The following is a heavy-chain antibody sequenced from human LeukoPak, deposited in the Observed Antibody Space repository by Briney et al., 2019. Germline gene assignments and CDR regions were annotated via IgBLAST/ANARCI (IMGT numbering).Heavy chain of an antibody. J-gene: IGHJ4*02. CDR3: ARGDNSGWYFFDY. V-gene: IGHV5-51*01. Sequence: HGESLQISCKASGSTFTDHWIGWVRQLPGKGLEWMGIIYPGDSDTRYSPSFQGQVTISADKSISTAYLQWRNLQAPDTAMYYCARGDNSGWYFFDYWGQGTLVTVSS. D-gene: IGHD6-19*01. CDR1: GSTFTDHW. CDR2: IYPGDSDT.